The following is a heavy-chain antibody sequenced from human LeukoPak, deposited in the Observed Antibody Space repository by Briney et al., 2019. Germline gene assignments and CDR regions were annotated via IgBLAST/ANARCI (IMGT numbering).Heavy chain of an antibody. Sequence: PSETLSLTCSVSGGSISSYFWSWIRQPPGKGLEWIGHIYYRGSTDYNPSLKSRVTISVDASKNQFSLRLNSVTAADTAMYYCARTTWPRGESDYWGQGTLVTVSS. CDR2: IYYRGST. D-gene: IGHD2/OR15-2a*01. V-gene: IGHV4-59*01. J-gene: IGHJ4*02. CDR1: GGSISSYF. CDR3: ARTTWPRGESDY.